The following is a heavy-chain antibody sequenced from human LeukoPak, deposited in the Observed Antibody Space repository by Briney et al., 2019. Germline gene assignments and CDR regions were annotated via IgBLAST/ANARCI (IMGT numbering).Heavy chain of an antibody. Sequence: GGSLRLSCAASGLSFSRYAMHWVRQAPGKGLEYVSSISSNGGSTYYADSVKGRFISSRDNSKNTLNLQMVSLKGEDVAVYYWSSSYQFDESGYYPFDYWGQGTLVTVSS. CDR3: SSSYQFDESGYYPFDY. J-gene: IGHJ4*02. CDR1: GLSFSRYA. D-gene: IGHD3-22*01. V-gene: IGHV3-64*02. CDR2: ISSNGGST.